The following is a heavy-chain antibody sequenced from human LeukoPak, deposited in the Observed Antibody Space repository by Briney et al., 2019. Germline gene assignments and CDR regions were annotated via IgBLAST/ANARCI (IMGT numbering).Heavy chain of an antibody. CDR3: ARQDTAMDYFDY. J-gene: IGHJ4*02. D-gene: IGHD5-18*01. Sequence: GGSLRLSCAASGFTFSSYSMNWVRQAPGKGLEWVSSISSGSSYIYYADSVKGRFTISRDNAKNSLYLQMNSLRAEDTAVYYCARQDTAMDYFDYWGQGTLVTVSS. CDR2: ISSGSSYI. V-gene: IGHV3-21*01. CDR1: GFTFSSYS.